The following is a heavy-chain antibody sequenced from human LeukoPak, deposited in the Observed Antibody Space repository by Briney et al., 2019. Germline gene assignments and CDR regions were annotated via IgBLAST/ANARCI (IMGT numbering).Heavy chain of an antibody. CDR3: ARMIVNPLDAFDV. CDR2: ISSSSSYI. D-gene: IGHD3-22*01. J-gene: IGHJ3*01. Sequence: GGSLRLSCAASGFTFSSYSMNWVRQTPGKGLEWVSSISSSSSYIYYADSVKGRFTISRDNAKNSLYLQMNSLRAEDTAVYYCARMIVNPLDAFDVWGQGTMVTVSS. CDR1: GFTFSSYS. V-gene: IGHV3-21*01.